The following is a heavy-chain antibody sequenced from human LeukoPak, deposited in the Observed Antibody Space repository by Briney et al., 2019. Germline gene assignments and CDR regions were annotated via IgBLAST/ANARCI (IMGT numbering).Heavy chain of an antibody. CDR3: ARSQYYYDSSGYYH. CDR1: GGSINNYY. Sequence: KPSETLSLTCTVSGGSINNYYWSWIRQPPGKGLEWIGYIYYSGSTYYNPSLKSRVTISVDTSKNQFSLKLSSVTAADTAVYYCARSQYYYDSSGYYHWGQGTLVTVSS. J-gene: IGHJ5*02. CDR2: IYYSGST. D-gene: IGHD3-22*01. V-gene: IGHV4-30-4*01.